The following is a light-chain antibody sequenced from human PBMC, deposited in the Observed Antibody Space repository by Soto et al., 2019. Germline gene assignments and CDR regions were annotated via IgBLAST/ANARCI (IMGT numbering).Light chain of an antibody. Sequence: EIVVTQSPCTLSLSPGERATLSCRASQSVSNNYLAWYQQKPGQAPRLLIYGASNRATGIPDRFSGSGSGTDFTLTISRLEPEDFAVYYCQQYGRNWPPSLTFGGGTNVDIK. V-gene: IGKV3-20*01. J-gene: IGKJ4*01. CDR2: GAS. CDR3: QQYGRNWPPSLT. CDR1: QSVSNNY.